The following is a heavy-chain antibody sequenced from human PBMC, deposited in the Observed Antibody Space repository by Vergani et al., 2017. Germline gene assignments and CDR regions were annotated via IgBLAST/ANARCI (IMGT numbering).Heavy chain of an antibody. CDR3: ARQRWGAAAGIRTGWYFDL. V-gene: IGHV1-69*11. CDR2: IIPILGTA. CDR1: GGTFSSYA. J-gene: IGHJ2*01. Sequence: QVQLVQSGAEVKKPGSSVKVSCKASGGTFSSYAISWVRQAPGQGLEWMGRIIPILGTANYAQKFQGRVTITADESTSTAYMELSSLRSEDTAVYYCARQRWGAAAGIRTGWYFDLWGRGTLVTVSS. D-gene: IGHD6-13*01.